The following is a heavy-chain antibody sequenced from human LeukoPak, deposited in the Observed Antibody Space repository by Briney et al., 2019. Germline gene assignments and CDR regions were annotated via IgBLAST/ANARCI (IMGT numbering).Heavy chain of an antibody. V-gene: IGHV4-39*01. CDR3: VRRVNYRNFFDP. Sequence: SETLSLTRTVSGDSISRCNYYCDWIRQPPGKGLEWIGSIYYSGSTYYNPSLKSRVTISVDTSKNQFSLKLSSVTAADTAVYYCVRRVNYRNFFDPWGQGTLVTVSS. D-gene: IGHD1-7*01. CDR1: GDSISRCNYY. CDR2: IYYSGST. J-gene: IGHJ5*02.